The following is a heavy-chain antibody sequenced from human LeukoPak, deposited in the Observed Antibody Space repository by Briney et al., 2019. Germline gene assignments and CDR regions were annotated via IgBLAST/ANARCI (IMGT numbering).Heavy chain of an antibody. J-gene: IGHJ4*02. Sequence: GGSLRLSCAASGFTFSSYSMNWVRQAPGEGLEWVSSISSSSSYIYYADSVKGRFTISRDNAKNSLYLQMNSLRAEDTAVYYCARECSSISCYPYWGQGTLVTVSS. CDR1: GFTFSSYS. D-gene: IGHD2-2*01. V-gene: IGHV3-21*01. CDR2: ISSSSSYI. CDR3: ARECSSISCYPY.